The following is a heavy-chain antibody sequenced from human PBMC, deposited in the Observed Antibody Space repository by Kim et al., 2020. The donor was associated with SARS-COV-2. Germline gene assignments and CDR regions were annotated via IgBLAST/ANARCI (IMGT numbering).Heavy chain of an antibody. V-gene: IGHV4-34*01. CDR2: ADHSGFT. Sequence: SETLSLTCVVDGGSFTGYFWTWIRQPPGKGLEWIGEADHSGFTNYNPSLRGRLSMSADTSKNSVSLRLFSVSAPDTAVYYCARLLPDWDGMDVWGQGTTVTVAS. D-gene: IGHD2-15*01. CDR3: ARLLPDWDGMDV. CDR1: GGSFTGYF. J-gene: IGHJ6*02.